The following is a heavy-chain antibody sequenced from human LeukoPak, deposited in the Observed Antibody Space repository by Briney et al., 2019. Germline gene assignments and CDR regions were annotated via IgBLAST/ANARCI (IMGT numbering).Heavy chain of an antibody. CDR3: ARNASDSGTSYFDY. CDR2: IYYSGST. D-gene: IGHD1-26*01. V-gene: IGHV4-39*01. CDR1: GGSISSGTYY. Sequence: PSETLSLTCTVSGGSISSGTYYWGWVRQPPGKVLEWIGSIYYSGSTSYNPSLRSRVTISVDTSKSQFSLKLDSVTAADTAVYYCARNASDSGTSYFDYWGQGTLVTVSS. J-gene: IGHJ4*02.